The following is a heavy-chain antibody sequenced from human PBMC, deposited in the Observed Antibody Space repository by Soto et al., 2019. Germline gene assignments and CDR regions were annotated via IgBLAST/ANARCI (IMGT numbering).Heavy chain of an antibody. V-gene: IGHV3-23*01. J-gene: IGHJ4*02. D-gene: IGHD4-4*01. CDR3: AKDLPTVTTADY. Sequence: HPGGSLRLSCAASGFTFSSYAMSWVRQAPGKGLECVSAISGSGGSTYYADSVKGRFTISRYNSKNTLYLQMNSLRAEDTALYYCAKDLPTVTTADYWGQGTLVTVSS. CDR2: ISGSGGST. CDR1: GFTFSSYA.